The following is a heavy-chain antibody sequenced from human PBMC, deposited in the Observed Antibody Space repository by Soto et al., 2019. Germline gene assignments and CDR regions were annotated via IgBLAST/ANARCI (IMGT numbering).Heavy chain of an antibody. D-gene: IGHD6-6*01. CDR2: MHYTGFS. Sequence: SETLSLTCSFSGDSVTGHYLTWIRQSPEKGLEWIGYMHYTGFSHYNPSLNSRVTISVDTSKSHFSLKLRSVTAADTAVYYCARVISSSSSLGLRYYYYGMDVWGQGTTVTVSS. CDR3: ARVISSSSSLGLRYYYYGMDV. V-gene: IGHV4-59*08. CDR1: GDSVTGHY. J-gene: IGHJ6*02.